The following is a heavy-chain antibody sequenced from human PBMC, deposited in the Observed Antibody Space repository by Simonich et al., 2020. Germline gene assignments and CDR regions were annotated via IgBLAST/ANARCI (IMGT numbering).Heavy chain of an antibody. J-gene: IGHJ3*02. CDR2: ISAYKGNT. D-gene: IGHD1-1*01. V-gene: IGHV1-18*01. CDR3: ARSTTGTTAFDI. Sequence: QVQLVQSGAEVKKPGASVKVSCKASGYTFTSYGISWVRQAPGQGLEWLGLISAYKGNTNYAQKLQGRVTMTTDTSTSTAYMERRSLRSDDTAVYYCARSTTGTTAFDIWGQGTMVTVSS. CDR1: GYTFTSYG.